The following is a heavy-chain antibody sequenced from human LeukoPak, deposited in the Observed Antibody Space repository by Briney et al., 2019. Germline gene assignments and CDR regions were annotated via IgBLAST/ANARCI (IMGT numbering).Heavy chain of an antibody. D-gene: IGHD6-19*01. CDR2: TYYRSKWYN. Sequence: PSQTLSLTCAISGDSVSSSSAAWNWIRQSPSRGLEWLGRTYYRSKWYNDYASSVNSRMTLNPDTSKNQFSLQLNSVTPEDTAVYYCARISRSSAVTGTDCWGQGTPVTVSS. J-gene: IGHJ4*02. V-gene: IGHV6-1*01. CDR3: ARISRSSAVTGTDC. CDR1: GDSVSSSSAA.